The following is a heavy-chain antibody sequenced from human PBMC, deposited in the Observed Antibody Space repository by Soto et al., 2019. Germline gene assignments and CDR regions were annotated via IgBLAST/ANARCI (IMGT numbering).Heavy chain of an antibody. Sequence: QLQLQESGPGLVKPSETLSLTCTVSGGSISSSSYYWGWIHQPPGKGLEWIGSIYYSGSTYYNPSLKSRVTISVDTSKNQFSLKLSSVTAADTAVYYCARPSAYCSGGSCYSPSWFDPWGQGTLVTVSS. D-gene: IGHD2-15*01. CDR3: ARPSAYCSGGSCYSPSWFDP. J-gene: IGHJ5*02. V-gene: IGHV4-39*01. CDR1: GGSISSSSYY. CDR2: IYYSGST.